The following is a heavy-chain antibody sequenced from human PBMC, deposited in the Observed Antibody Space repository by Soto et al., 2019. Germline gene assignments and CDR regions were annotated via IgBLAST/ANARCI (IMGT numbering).Heavy chain of an antibody. CDR3: ATRDTSRFY. J-gene: IGHJ4*02. Sequence: QVQLQESGPGLVKPSGTLSLTCAVSGVSISSHDWWTWVRQPPGKGLEWIGESHQSGITNYNSSLESRVTISVDKSKTEFSLNLSSVTVADTAVYYCATRDTSRFYWGQGTLVTVSS. CDR1: GVSISSHDW. V-gene: IGHV4-4*02. CDR2: SHQSGIT. D-gene: IGHD6-13*01.